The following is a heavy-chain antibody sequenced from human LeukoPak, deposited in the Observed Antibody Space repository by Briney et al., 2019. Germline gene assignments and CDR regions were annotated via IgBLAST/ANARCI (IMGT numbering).Heavy chain of an antibody. D-gene: IGHD6-19*01. CDR2: ISAGGDNT. J-gene: IGHJ4*02. V-gene: IGHV3-23*01. CDR3: TRGTGYGSGWSTY. CDR1: GITFSSYA. Sequence: GGSLRLSCAASGITFSSYAMTWVRQAPGKGLEWVSAISAGGDNTYYADSVKGRFTISRDNAKNTLYLQMSSLRAEDTAVYYCTRGTGYGSGWSTYWGQGILVTVSS.